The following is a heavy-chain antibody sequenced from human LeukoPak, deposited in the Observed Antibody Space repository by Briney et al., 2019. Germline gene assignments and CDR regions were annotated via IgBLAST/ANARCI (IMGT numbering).Heavy chain of an antibody. V-gene: IGHV3-30-3*01. J-gene: IGHJ6*02. Sequence: GRSLRLSCAASGFTFSSYAMHWVRQAPGKGLEWVAVISYDGSNKYYAESVKGRFTISRDNSKNTLYLQMNSLRAEDTAVYYCARGGIWYQLLNGMDVWGQGTTVTVSS. CDR3: ARGGIWYQLLNGMDV. CDR1: GFTFSSYA. D-gene: IGHD2-2*01. CDR2: ISYDGSNK.